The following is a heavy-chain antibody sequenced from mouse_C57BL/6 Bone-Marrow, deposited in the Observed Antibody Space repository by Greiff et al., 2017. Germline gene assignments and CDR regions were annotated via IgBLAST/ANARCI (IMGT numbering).Heavy chain of an antibody. CDR1: GFNIKDDY. CDR2: IDPENGDT. V-gene: IGHV14-4*01. Sequence: VQLQQSGAELVRPGASVKLSCTASGFNIKDDYMHWVKQRPEQGLEWIGWIDPENGDTEYASKFQGKATITADTSSNTAYLQLSSLTSEDTAVYYCTFPYYYDYWGQGTTRTVSS. D-gene: IGHD1-1*01. CDR3: TFPYYYDY. J-gene: IGHJ2*01.